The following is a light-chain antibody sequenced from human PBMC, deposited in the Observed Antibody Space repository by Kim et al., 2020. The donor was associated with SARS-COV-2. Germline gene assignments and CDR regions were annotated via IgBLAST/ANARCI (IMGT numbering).Light chain of an antibody. Sequence: AAVEDRVTINCRASQSIGTFLAWYQQHPGKAPKVVIYKASILESGVPSRFSGSGSGTEFTLTISSLQPDDFATYYCQQYISYSRTFGQGTKVEIK. CDR3: QQYISYSRT. V-gene: IGKV1-5*03. J-gene: IGKJ1*01. CDR1: QSIGTF. CDR2: KAS.